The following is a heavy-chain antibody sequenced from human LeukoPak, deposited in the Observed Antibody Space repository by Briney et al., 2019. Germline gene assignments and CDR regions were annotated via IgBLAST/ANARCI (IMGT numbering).Heavy chain of an antibody. CDR2: IKQDGSEK. Sequence: GGSLRLSCVASGFTFSSRDWMTWVRQAPGKGLEWVANIKQDGSEKNYVDSVKGRFTISRDNAKNSVDLQMNSLRVEDTAVYYCAREWRGSGDCWGQGTLVTVSS. V-gene: IGHV3-7*01. CDR1: GFTFSSRDW. J-gene: IGHJ4*02. D-gene: IGHD3-10*01. CDR3: AREWRGSGDC.